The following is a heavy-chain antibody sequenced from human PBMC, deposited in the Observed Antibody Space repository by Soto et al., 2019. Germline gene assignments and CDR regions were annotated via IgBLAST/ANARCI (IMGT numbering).Heavy chain of an antibody. Sequence: QVQLVESGGGVVQPGRSLRLSCAASGFTFSSYGMHWVRQAPGKGLEWVAVISYDGSNKYYADSVKGRFTISRDNSKNTLYLQMNSLRAEDTAVYYCARSPGGIAAAGSDAFDIWGQGTMVTVSS. V-gene: IGHV3-30*19. CDR1: GFTFSSYG. CDR3: ARSPGGIAAAGSDAFDI. J-gene: IGHJ3*02. CDR2: ISYDGSNK. D-gene: IGHD6-13*01.